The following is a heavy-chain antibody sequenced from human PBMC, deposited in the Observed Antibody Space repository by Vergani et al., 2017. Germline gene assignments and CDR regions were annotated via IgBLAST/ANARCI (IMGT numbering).Heavy chain of an antibody. D-gene: IGHD3-16*01. Sequence: QVQLQESGPGLVKPSETLSLTCTVPGGSISSYNWSWIRQPAGKGLEWIGRIYTSGSTNYNPPLKSRVTMSVDTSKNQFSLKLSSVTAADTAVYYCARVIWGGDYYMDVWGKGTTVTVSS. V-gene: IGHV4-4*07. CDR2: IYTSGST. CDR1: GGSISSYN. J-gene: IGHJ6*03. CDR3: ARVIWGGDYYMDV.